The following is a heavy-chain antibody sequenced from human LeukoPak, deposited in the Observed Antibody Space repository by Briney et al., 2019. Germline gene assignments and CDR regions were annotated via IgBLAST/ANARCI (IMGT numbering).Heavy chain of an antibody. J-gene: IGHJ3*02. CDR1: GFTFSSYG. D-gene: IGHD1-26*01. CDR3: AREGVGATVVAYAFDI. Sequence: GGSLRLSCAASGFTFSSYGMSWVRQAPGKGLEWVSAISGSGGSTYYADSVKGRFTISRDNSKNTLYLQMNSLRAEDTAVYYCAREGVGATVVAYAFDIWGQGTMVTVSS. V-gene: IGHV3-23*01. CDR2: ISGSGGST.